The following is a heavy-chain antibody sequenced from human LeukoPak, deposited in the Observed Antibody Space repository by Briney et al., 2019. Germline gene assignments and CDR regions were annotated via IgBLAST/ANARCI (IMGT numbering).Heavy chain of an antibody. CDR2: INPTSRGT. Sequence: ASVKVSCKASGYTFTGYYMHWVRQAPGQGLEWMGWINPTSRGTNYAKKFQGRVTMTRDTSISTAYMELSRLRSDDTAVYYCARVEDYGDYYYFDYWGQGTLVTVST. CDR1: GYTFTGYY. D-gene: IGHD4-17*01. V-gene: IGHV1-2*02. J-gene: IGHJ4*02. CDR3: ARVEDYGDYYYFDY.